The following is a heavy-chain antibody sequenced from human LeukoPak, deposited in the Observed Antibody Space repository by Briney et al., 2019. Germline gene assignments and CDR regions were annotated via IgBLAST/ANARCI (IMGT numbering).Heavy chain of an antibody. CDR1: GGSISSSSYY. V-gene: IGHV4-39*07. D-gene: IGHD3-3*01. CDR3: ARVRNDFWSGPVDY. CDR2: IYYSGST. Sequence: SPSENLSLTCTVSGGSISSSSYYWGWIRQPPGKGLEWIGSIYYSGSTYYNPSLKSRVTISVDTSKNQFSLKLSSVTAADTAVYYCARVRNDFWSGPVDYWGQGTLVTVSS. J-gene: IGHJ4*02.